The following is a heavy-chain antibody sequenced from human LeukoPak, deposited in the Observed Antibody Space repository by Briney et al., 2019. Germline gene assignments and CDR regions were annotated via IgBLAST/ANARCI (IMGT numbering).Heavy chain of an antibody. CDR2: IYYSGST. CDR1: GGSISSYY. D-gene: IGHD3-3*01. Sequence: TSETLSLTCTVSGGSISSYYWSWIRQPPGKGLEWIGYIYYSGSTNYNPSLKSRVTISVDTSKNQFSLKLSSVTAADTAVYYCARVLLPPYDFWSGYAGFDPWGQGTLVTVSS. J-gene: IGHJ5*02. CDR3: ARVLLPPYDFWSGYAGFDP. V-gene: IGHV4-59*01.